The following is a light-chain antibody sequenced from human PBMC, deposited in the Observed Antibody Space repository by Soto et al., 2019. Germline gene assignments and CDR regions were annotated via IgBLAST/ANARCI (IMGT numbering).Light chain of an antibody. J-gene: IGKJ5*01. CDR1: QSVSSY. CDR2: DAS. Sequence: ELVLTQSPATLSLSRGERARIACRASQSVSSYLAWYQQKPCQAHRLIIYDASNRATGIPARFSGSGSGTDFTLTISSLEPEDFAVYYCQQRSNWPTITFGQGTRLEIK. V-gene: IGKV3-11*01. CDR3: QQRSNWPTIT.